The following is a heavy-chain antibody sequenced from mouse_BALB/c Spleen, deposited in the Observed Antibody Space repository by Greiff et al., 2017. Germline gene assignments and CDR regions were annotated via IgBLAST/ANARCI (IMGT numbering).Heavy chain of an antibody. CDR2: INPSTGYT. V-gene: IGHV1-7*01. D-gene: IGHD2-10*02. Sequence: QVQLQQSGAELAKPGASVKMSCKASGYTFTSYWMHWVKQRPGQGLEWIGYINPSTGYTEYNQKFKDKATLTADKSSSTAYMQLSSLTSEDSAVYYCARARRGYGNYDYAMDYWGQGTSVTVSS. CDR1: GYTFTSYW. J-gene: IGHJ4*01. CDR3: ARARRGYGNYDYAMDY.